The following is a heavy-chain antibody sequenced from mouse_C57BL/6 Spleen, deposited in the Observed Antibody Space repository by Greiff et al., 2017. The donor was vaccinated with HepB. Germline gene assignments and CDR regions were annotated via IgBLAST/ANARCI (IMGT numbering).Heavy chain of an antibody. J-gene: IGHJ2*01. D-gene: IGHD1-1*01. CDR1: GFTFSDAW. CDR2: IRNKANNHAT. V-gene: IGHV6-6*01. CDR3: ARKDDGSSYVPYFDY. Sequence: DVMLVESGGGLVQPGGSMKLSCAASGFTFSDAWMDWVRQSPEKGLEWVAEIRNKANNHATYYAESVKGRFTISRDDSTSSVYLQMNSLRAADTGMYYCARKDDGSSYVPYFDYWGQGTTLTVSS.